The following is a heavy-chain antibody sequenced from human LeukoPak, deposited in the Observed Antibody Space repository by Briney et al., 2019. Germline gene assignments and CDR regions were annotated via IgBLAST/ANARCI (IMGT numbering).Heavy chain of an antibody. CDR1: GFTFSSYG. Sequence: GGSLRLSCAASGFTFSSYGMHWVRQAPGKGLEWVAVISYDGSNKYYADSVKGRFTISRDNSKNTLYLQMNSLRAEDTDVYCCAKDRIVGATFPDYWGQGTLVTVSS. CDR2: ISYDGSNK. D-gene: IGHD1-26*01. J-gene: IGHJ4*02. CDR3: AKDRIVGATFPDY. V-gene: IGHV3-30*18.